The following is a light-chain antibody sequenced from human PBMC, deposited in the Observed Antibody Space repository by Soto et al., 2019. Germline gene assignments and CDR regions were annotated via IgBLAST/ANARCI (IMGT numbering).Light chain of an antibody. CDR3: SSSAGDINFDV. Sequence: QSALTQPPSASGSPGQSVTISCAGTSSDIGLYNYVSWYQHHPGKAPRLIIYEVSNRPSGVPDRFSGSKSGNTASLTVSGLQAEDEADYYCSSSAGDINFDVFGGGTKVTVL. V-gene: IGLV2-8*01. CDR1: SSDIGLYNY. J-gene: IGLJ3*02. CDR2: EVS.